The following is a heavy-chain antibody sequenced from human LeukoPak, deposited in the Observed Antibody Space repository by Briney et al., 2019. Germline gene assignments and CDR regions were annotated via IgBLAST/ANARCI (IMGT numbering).Heavy chain of an antibody. Sequence: GGSLRLSCAASGLTFSSYWMHWVRQAPEKGVVWVSRINSDGSSTSYADSVKGRFTISRDNAKNTLYLQMNSLRAEDTAVYYCARDPSSSHYFYYYYMDVWGKGTTVTISS. D-gene: IGHD6-13*01. J-gene: IGHJ6*03. CDR1: GLTFSSYW. CDR3: ARDPSSSHYFYYYYMDV. V-gene: IGHV3-74*01. CDR2: INSDGSST.